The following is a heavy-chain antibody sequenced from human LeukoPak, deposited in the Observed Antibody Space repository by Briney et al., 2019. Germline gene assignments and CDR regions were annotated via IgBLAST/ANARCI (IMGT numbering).Heavy chain of an antibody. Sequence: GGSLRLSCAASGFTFSRYEMNWVRQAPGTGLEWVSYISSSGSTMYYADSVKGRFTISRDDAKNSLYLQVNSLRAEDTAVYYCAKWGDPKYSINAFDIWGQGTMVTVSS. V-gene: IGHV3-48*03. D-gene: IGHD5-18*01. CDR1: GFTFSRYE. CDR3: AKWGDPKYSINAFDI. CDR2: ISSSGSTM. J-gene: IGHJ3*02.